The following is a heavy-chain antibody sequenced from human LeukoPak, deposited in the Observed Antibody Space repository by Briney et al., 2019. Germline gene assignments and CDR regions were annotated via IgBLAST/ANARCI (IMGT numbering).Heavy chain of an antibody. CDR2: INPNSGGT. CDR3: ARERRHYDYGVGTPQTSWFDP. D-gene: IGHD4-17*01. Sequence: ASVKVSCKASGYTFTGYYMHWVRQAPGQGLEWMGWINPNSGGTNYAQKFQGRVTMTRDTSISTAYMELSRLRSDDTAVYYCARERRHYDYGVGTPQTSWFDPWGQGTLVTVSS. J-gene: IGHJ5*02. CDR1: GYTFTGYY. V-gene: IGHV1-2*02.